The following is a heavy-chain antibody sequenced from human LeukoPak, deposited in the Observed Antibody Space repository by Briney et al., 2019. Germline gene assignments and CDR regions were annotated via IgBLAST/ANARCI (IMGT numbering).Heavy chain of an antibody. CDR3: ARDLLSRSFYGMDV. Sequence: PGGSLRLSCGASEFIFSSYSMNWVRQAPGKGLEWVSYISSSSRTIYSADSVKGRFTISRDNDKNSLYPQMHSLRAEDTALYYCARDLLSRSFYGMDVWGQGTTVTVSS. J-gene: IGHJ6*02. CDR1: EFIFSSYS. D-gene: IGHD3-16*01. CDR2: ISSSSRTI. V-gene: IGHV3-48*04.